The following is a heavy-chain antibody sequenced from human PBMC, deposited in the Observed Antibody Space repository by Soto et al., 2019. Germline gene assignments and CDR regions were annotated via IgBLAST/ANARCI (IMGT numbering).Heavy chain of an antibody. CDR2: ISDSGGIT. CDR1: GFTFNLYA. J-gene: IGHJ4*02. Sequence: PGGSLRLSCAASGFTFNLYAMNWVRQAPGKGLEWVSGISDSGGITYYADSVRGRCTISRDNSKNTLYLQMNSLRAEDTAVYYCARNWGYSYGYPPGYWGQGTLVTVSS. CDR3: ARNWGYSYGYPPGY. D-gene: IGHD5-18*01. V-gene: IGHV3-23*01.